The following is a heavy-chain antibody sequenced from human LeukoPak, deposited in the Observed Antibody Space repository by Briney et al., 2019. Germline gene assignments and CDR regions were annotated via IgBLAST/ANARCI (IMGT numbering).Heavy chain of an antibody. CDR3: ARGRYRIAAAGLDY. V-gene: IGHV3-13*01. CDR2: IGTAGDT. J-gene: IGHJ4*02. D-gene: IGHD6-13*01. Sequence: GGSLRLSCAASGFTFSSYDMHWVRQATGKGLEWVSAIGTAGDTYYPGSVKGRFTISRENAKNSLYLQMNSLRAGDTAVYYCARGRYRIAAAGLDYWGQGTLVTVSS. CDR1: GFTFSSYD.